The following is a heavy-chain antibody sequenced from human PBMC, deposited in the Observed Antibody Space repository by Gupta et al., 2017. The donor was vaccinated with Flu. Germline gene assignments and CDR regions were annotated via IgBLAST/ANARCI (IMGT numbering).Heavy chain of an antibody. Sequence: EVQLLEYGGALVQPGGSLRLSCAASGLTFSDYAMNWVRQAPGKGLEWVSTVGAGGDRTYYAGSVMGRFTISRDNSKNTVYLQMNSLRGDDTAVYYCAKDRSGNPAIDYWGQGTLVTVS. CDR3: AKDRSGNPAIDY. V-gene: IGHV3-23*01. D-gene: IGHD6-13*01. CDR2: VGAGGDRT. J-gene: IGHJ4*02. CDR1: GLTFSDYA.